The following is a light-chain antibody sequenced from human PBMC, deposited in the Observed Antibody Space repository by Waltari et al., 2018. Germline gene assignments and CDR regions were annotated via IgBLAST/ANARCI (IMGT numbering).Light chain of an antibody. CDR2: AAS. CDR1: QRVDIY. CDR3: QQSYSTPLT. Sequence: DIQMTQSPGYLSASVGDRVNITCRASQRVDIYVNWYQQKAGKAPKLLIYAASSLQSGAPSRISSSGSRTDFTLTISSLQHEDFATYYCQQSYSTPLTFGGGTKVDIK. V-gene: IGKV1-39*01. J-gene: IGKJ4*01.